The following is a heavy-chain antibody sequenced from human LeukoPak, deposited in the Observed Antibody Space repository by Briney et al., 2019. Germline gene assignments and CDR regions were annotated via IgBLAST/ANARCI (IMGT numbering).Heavy chain of an antibody. J-gene: IGHJ6*02. D-gene: IGHD1-7*01. CDR1: GFTFSSYW. V-gene: IGHV3-7*03. Sequence: GGSLRLSCAASGFTFSSYWMSWVRQPPGKGLEWVSNITQDGNARYSVDPVKGRFTISRDNAKSSLYLQMNSLRAEDTAVYYCARSLMNSVRPYYYYYYGMDVWGQGTTVTVSS. CDR2: ITQDGNAR. CDR3: ARSLMNSVRPYYYYYYGMDV.